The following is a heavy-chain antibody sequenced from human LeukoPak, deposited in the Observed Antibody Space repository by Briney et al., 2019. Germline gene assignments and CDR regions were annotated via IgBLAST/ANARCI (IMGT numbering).Heavy chain of an antibody. V-gene: IGHV3-23*01. CDR2: ISGSGGST. CDR1: GFSFSTYA. D-gene: IGHD7-27*01. J-gene: IGHJ4*02. CDR3: AKDQPWGLFDS. Sequence: GGSLRLSCAASGFSFSTYAMSWVRQAPGKGQERVSLISGSGGSTYYADSVKGRFTISRDNSKNTLYLQMNSLRAEDTAVYFCAKDQPWGLFDSWGQGTLVTVSS.